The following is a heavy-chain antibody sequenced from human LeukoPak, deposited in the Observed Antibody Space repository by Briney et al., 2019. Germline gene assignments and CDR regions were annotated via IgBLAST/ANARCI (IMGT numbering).Heavy chain of an antibody. CDR3: AKARLTKTPDYYYYMDV. V-gene: IGHV3-30*02. Sequence: GGSLRLSCAASGFTFSSYGMHWVRQAPGKGLEWVAFIRYDGSNKYYADSVKGRFTISRDNSKNTLYLQMNSLRAEDTAVYYCAKARLTKTPDYYYYMDVWGKGTTVTVSS. D-gene: IGHD2-21*01. CDR1: GFTFSSYG. CDR2: IRYDGSNK. J-gene: IGHJ6*03.